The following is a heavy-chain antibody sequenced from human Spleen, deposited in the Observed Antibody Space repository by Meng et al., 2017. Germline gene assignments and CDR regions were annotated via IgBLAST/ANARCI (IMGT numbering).Heavy chain of an antibody. CDR3: ARVYYATVVSSIYYYYYGMDV. J-gene: IGHJ6*02. CDR1: GFTFSSYG. CDR2: IWYDGSNK. Sequence: GESLKISCAASGFTFSSYGMHWVRQAPGKGLEWVAVIWYDGSNKYYADSVKGRFTISRDNSKNTLYLQMNSLRAEDTAVYYCARVYYATVVSSIYYYYYGMDVWGQGTTVTVSS. D-gene: IGHD4-23*01. V-gene: IGHV3-30*19.